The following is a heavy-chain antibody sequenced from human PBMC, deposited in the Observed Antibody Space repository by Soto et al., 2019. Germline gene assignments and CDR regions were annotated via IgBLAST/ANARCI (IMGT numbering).Heavy chain of an antibody. CDR3: ARDPVRGDDYNFDY. V-gene: IGHV3-7*01. CDR2: IRPDGSAS. D-gene: IGHD3-10*01. J-gene: IGHJ4*02. Sequence: EVQLMESGGGLVQPGGSPRLSCAASGFIFSSYWMTWLRQAPGKGLEWVANIRPDGSASNYVDSVRGRFTISRDNAKNSLYLQMNYLRAEDTAVYYCARDPVRGDDYNFDYWGQGTLVTVSS. CDR1: GFIFSSYW.